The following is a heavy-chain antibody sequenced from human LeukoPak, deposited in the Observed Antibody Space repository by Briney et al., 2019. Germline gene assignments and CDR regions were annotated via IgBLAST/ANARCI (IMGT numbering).Heavy chain of an antibody. CDR3: AKVMLGHYYIDV. CDR1: GFIFNNYG. V-gene: IGHV3-23*01. D-gene: IGHD7-27*01. J-gene: IGHJ6*03. CDR2: VGASYST. Sequence: GGTLRLSCAASGFIFNNYGMSWVRQAPGKGLEWVSAVGASYSTYYADSVKGRFTVSRDNSKNTLYLQMNSLRAEDTAVYYCAKVMLGHYYIDVWGKGTTVTISS.